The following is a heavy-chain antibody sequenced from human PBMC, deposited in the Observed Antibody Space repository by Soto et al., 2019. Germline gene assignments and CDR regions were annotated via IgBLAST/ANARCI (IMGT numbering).Heavy chain of an antibody. J-gene: IGHJ4*02. CDR3: ASGIQLWLRRINNGYSG. CDR2: FIPMFGTA. Sequence: QVQLVQSGAEVKKPESSVKVSCKAPGGTFSTYAISWVRQAPGQGLEWMGGFIPMFGTANYAQRFQDRVTITADESTNTVYMVLSSLRSEDTAVYFCASGIQLWLRRINNGYSGWGQGTLVTVSS. D-gene: IGHD5-18*01. CDR1: GGTFSTYA. V-gene: IGHV1-69*12.